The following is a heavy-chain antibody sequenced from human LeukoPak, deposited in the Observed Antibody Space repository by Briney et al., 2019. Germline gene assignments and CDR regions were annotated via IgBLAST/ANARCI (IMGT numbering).Heavy chain of an antibody. Sequence: GGSLRLSCAASGFTFSNYAMSWDRQAPGKGLEWVSAVSGRDTSTYYTDSVKGRFTISRDNSKNTLYLQMNSLSAEDTAIYYCAKWGDYDVLTGYYDSDYWGQGTLVTVSS. D-gene: IGHD3-9*01. CDR1: GFTFSNYA. J-gene: IGHJ4*02. CDR2: VSGRDTST. V-gene: IGHV3-23*01. CDR3: AKWGDYDVLTGYYDSDY.